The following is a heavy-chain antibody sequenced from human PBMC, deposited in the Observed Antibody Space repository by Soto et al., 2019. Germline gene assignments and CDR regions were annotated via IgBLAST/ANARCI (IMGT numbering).Heavy chain of an antibody. CDR1: GGSISSSNW. D-gene: IGHD3-22*01. CDR2: IYHSGST. V-gene: IGHV4-4*02. J-gene: IGHJ3*02. CDR3: ASLLLFYYDSSGARDAFDI. Sequence: PSETLSLTCAVSGGSISSSNWWSWVRQPPGKGLEWIGEIYHSGSTNYNPSLKSRVTISVDKSKNQFSLKLSSVTAADTAVYYCASLLLFYYDSSGARDAFDIWGQGKMVTVSS.